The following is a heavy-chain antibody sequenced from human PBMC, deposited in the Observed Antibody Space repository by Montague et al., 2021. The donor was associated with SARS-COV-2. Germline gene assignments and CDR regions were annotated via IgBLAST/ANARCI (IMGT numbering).Heavy chain of an antibody. J-gene: IGHJ4*02. Sequence: SLRLSCAASGFTFSSYEMNWVRQAPGKGLEWVSYISSTGSTIFYADSVKGRFTISRDNAKNSLYLQLNSLRAEDTAVYYCASRAPTRIVLMVYAIGGHFDYGGQGTLVTVSS. D-gene: IGHD2-8*01. V-gene: IGHV3-48*03. CDR1: GFTFSSYE. CDR3: ASRAPTRIVLMVYAIGGHFDY. CDR2: ISSTGSTI.